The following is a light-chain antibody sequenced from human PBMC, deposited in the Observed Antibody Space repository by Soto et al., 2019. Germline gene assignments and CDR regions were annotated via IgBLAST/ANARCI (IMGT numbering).Light chain of an antibody. V-gene: IGKV3-11*01. J-gene: IGKJ1*01. Sequence: IVLTQSPVTLSLSPGERATLSCRASQYVSSFLAWYQQKAGQAPRLLIYDASHRATGIPARFSGSGSGTDFTLTINSLEPEDFALYYCQQRYNWPPTFGQGTKVDIK. CDR1: QYVSSF. CDR3: QQRYNWPPT. CDR2: DAS.